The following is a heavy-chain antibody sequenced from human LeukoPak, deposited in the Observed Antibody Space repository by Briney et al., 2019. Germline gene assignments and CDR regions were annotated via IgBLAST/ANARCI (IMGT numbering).Heavy chain of an antibody. CDR3: ATAVTTRVGY. D-gene: IGHD4-17*01. V-gene: IGHV3-30-3*01. Sequence: PGRSLRLSCAASGFTFSSYAMHWVRQAPGKGLEWVAVISYDGSNKYYADSVKGRFTISRDNSKNTLYLQMNSLRAEDAAVYYCATAVTTRVGYWGQGTLVTVSS. J-gene: IGHJ4*02. CDR1: GFTFSSYA. CDR2: ISYDGSNK.